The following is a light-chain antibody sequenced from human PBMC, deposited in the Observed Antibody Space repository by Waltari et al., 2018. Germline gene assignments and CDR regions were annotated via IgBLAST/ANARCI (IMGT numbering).Light chain of an antibody. CDR3: QQYYGTPQT. V-gene: IGKV4-1*01. J-gene: IGKJ3*01. CDR2: WAS. Sequence: DIVMTQSPDSLAVSLGERATINCGSSQSVLYSSNNKNYLAWYQQKPGQPPKLLIYWASTRESGVPDRFSGSGSGTDFTLTISSLQAEDVAVYYCQQYYGTPQTFGPGTKVDIK. CDR1: QSVLYSSNNKNY.